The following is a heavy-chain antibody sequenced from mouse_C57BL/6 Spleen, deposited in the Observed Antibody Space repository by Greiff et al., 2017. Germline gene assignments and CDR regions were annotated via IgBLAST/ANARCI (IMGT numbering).Heavy chain of an antibody. CDR3: ALIYYDYGGWFAY. CDR1: GFNIKNTY. J-gene: IGHJ3*01. CDR2: IDPANGNT. Sequence: VQLQQSVAELVRPGASVKFSCTASGFNIKNTYMHWVKQRPEQGLEWIGRIDPANGNTKYAPKFQGKATITADTSSHKAYLQLSSRTSDDAAIYYCALIYYDYGGWFAYWGQGTLVTVSA. V-gene: IGHV14-3*01. D-gene: IGHD2-4*01.